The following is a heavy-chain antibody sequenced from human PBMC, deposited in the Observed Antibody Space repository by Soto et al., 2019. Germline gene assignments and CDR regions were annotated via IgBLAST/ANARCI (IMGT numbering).Heavy chain of an antibody. V-gene: IGHV1-18*01. CDR2: ISAHNGNT. CDR3: ARGRYGEY. J-gene: IGHJ4*02. D-gene: IGHD3-10*01. CDR1: GYAFTNYG. Sequence: QVHLVKSGAEVKKPGASVKVSCQGSGYAFTNYGITWVRQAPGQGLEWMGWISAHNGNTNYAQKLQGRVTVTRDTSTSTASMELRSLRYDDTAVYYCARGRYGEYWGQGALVTVSS.